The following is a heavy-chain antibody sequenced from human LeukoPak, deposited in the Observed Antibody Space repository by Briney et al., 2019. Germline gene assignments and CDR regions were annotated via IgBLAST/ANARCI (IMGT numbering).Heavy chain of an antibody. CDR1: GYTFTSYD. CDR2: MNPNSGNT. V-gene: IGHV1-8*01. CDR3: ARAQPATAIRVFDY. D-gene: IGHD2-2*02. J-gene: IGHJ4*02. Sequence: GASVKVSCKASGYTFTSYDINWVRQATGQGLEWMGWMNPNSGNTGYAQKFQGRVTMTRNTSISTAYMELSSLRSEDTAVYYCARAQPATAIRVFDYWGQGTLVTVSS.